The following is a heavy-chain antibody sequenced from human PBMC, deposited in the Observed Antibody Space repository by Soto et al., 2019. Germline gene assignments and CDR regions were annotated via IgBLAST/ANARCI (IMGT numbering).Heavy chain of an antibody. CDR1: GFTFSSYG. CDR3: AKQGRGSGSRGGADY. D-gene: IGHD1-26*01. J-gene: IGHJ4*02. Sequence: QVQLVESGGGVVQPGRSLRLSCAASGFTFSSYGMHWVRQAPGKGLEWVAVISYDGSNKYYADSVKGRFTISRDNSKNTLYLQMNSLRAEDTAVYYCAKQGRGSGSRGGADYWGQGTLVTVSS. CDR2: ISYDGSNK. V-gene: IGHV3-30*18.